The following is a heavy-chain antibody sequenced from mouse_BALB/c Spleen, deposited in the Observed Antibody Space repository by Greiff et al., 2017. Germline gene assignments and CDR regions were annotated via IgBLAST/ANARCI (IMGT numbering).Heavy chain of an antibody. V-gene: IGHV5-4*02. J-gene: IGHJ4*01. CDR1: GFTFSDYY. D-gene: IGHD3-1*01. CDR3: ARDSSGYAMDY. Sequence: EVQLVESGGGLVKPGGSLKLSCAASGFTFSDYYMYWVRQTPEKRLEWVATISDGGSYTYYPDSVKGRFTISRDNAKNNLYLQMSSLKSEDTAMYYCARDSSGYAMDYWGQGTSVTVSS. CDR2: ISDGGSYT.